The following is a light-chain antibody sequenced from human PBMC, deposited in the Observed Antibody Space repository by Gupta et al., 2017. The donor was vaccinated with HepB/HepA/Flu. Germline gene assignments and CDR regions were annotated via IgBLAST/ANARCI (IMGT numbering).Light chain of an antibody. CDR3: QSYDRSLGGSV. CDR2: DSS. V-gene: IGLV1-40*01. Sequence: QFVLTQPPSVSGSPGQEVTISCTGSSSNIGASYDVQWYQQLQGKAPKVRIYDSSNRPSGVPERFSGSKSGTSASLAITGLQAEDEADYYCQSYDRSLGGSVFGGGTKVTVL. J-gene: IGLJ2*01. CDR1: SSNIGASYD.